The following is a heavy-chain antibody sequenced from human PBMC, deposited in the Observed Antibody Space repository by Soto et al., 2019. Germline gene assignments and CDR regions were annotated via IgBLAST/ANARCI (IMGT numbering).Heavy chain of an antibody. CDR1: GYTFTSYG. Sequence: GASVKVSCKASGYTFTSYGISWVRQAPGQGLEWMGWISAYNGNTNYAQKLQGRVTMTTDTSTSTAYMELRSLRSDDTAVYYCERETYSNGGSCYYYYYMDNWGKGTTVNVSS. J-gene: IGHJ6*03. CDR2: ISAYNGNT. CDR3: ERETYSNGGSCYYYYYMDN. D-gene: IGHD2-15*01. V-gene: IGHV1-18*01.